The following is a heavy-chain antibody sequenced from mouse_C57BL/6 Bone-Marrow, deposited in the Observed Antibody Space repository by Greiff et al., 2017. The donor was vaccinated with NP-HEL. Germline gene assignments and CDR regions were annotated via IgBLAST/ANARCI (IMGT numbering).Heavy chain of an antibody. CDR3: ATWDYFDY. Sequence: DVKLQESGPGLVKPSQSLSLTCSVTGYSITSGYYWNWIRQFPGNKLEWMGYISYDGSNNYNPSLKNRISITRDTSKNQFFLKLNSVTTEDTATYYCATWDYFDYWGQGTTLTVSS. D-gene: IGHD4-1*01. CDR1: GYSITSGYY. V-gene: IGHV3-6*01. J-gene: IGHJ2*01. CDR2: ISYDGSN.